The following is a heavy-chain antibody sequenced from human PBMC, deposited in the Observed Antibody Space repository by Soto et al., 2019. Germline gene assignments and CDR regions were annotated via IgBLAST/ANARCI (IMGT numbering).Heavy chain of an antibody. CDR2: IYYSGST. J-gene: IGHJ4*02. CDR3: ARDRGGYSYFDY. Sequence: QVQLQESGPGLVKPSQTLSLTCTVSSGSISSGGYYWSWIRQHPGNGLEWIGYIYYSGSTYYNPSLKSRVTISVDTSKNQFSLKLDFLTAADTAVYYCARDRGGYSYFDYWGQGTLVTVSS. CDR1: SGSISSGGYY. D-gene: IGHD3-22*01. V-gene: IGHV4-31*03.